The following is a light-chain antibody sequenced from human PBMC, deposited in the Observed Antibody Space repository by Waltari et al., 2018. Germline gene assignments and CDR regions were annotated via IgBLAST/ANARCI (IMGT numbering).Light chain of an antibody. V-gene: IGKV3-20*01. CDR3: QKYDFLPAT. Sequence: EIVLTQSPGTLSLSPGERATLSCRASQGVGKYLAWYQQRPGQAPRLLLNHASIRATGIPDRFSGSGYGTDFSLTISRLEPEDFAVYYCQKYDFLPATFGQGTTLEIK. CDR2: HAS. CDR1: QGVGKY. J-gene: IGKJ1*01.